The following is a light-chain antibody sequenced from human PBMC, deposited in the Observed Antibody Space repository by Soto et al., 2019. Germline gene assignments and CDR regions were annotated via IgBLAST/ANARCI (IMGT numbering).Light chain of an antibody. CDR3: QQRSNWPPGLT. V-gene: IGKV3-11*01. J-gene: IGKJ4*01. Sequence: EIVLTQSPATLSLSPGERATLSCRASQSVSSYLAWYQQKPGQAPRLLIYDASNRATGIPARFSGSGSGTDFTLTISGLEPEDFAVYYCQQRSNWPPGLTFGGGTNVEIK. CDR2: DAS. CDR1: QSVSSY.